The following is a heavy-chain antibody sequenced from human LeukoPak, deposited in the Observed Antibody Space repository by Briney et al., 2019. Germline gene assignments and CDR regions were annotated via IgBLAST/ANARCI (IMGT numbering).Heavy chain of an antibody. Sequence: ASVKVSCKASGYTFTSYDINWVRQATGQGLEWMGWMNPNSGNTGYAQKFQGRVTMTEDTSTDTAYMELSSLRSEDTAVYYCATDRGYYGSGRLGLDYWGQGTLVTVSS. V-gene: IGHV1-8*01. J-gene: IGHJ4*02. D-gene: IGHD3-10*01. CDR1: GYTFTSYD. CDR3: ATDRGYYGSGRLGLDY. CDR2: MNPNSGNT.